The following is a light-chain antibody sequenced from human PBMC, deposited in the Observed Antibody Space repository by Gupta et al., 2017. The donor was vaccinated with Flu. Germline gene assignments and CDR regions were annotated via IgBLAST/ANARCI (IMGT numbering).Light chain of an antibody. J-gene: IGKJ5*01. CDR1: QSVSNY. Sequence: EIVLTQSPATLSLSPGERATLSCRASQSVSNYLAWYQQKPGQAPRLLISDASNRATAIPARFSGSGSGTDFTLTINSLQPEDFAVYYCQQRRSWPITFGQGTRLEIK. CDR3: QQRRSWPIT. CDR2: DAS. V-gene: IGKV3-11*01.